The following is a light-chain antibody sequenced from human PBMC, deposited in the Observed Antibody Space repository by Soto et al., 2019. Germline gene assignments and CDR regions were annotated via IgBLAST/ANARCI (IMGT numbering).Light chain of an antibody. J-gene: IGLJ2*01. CDR2: RDS. CDR1: NIGSKN. V-gene: IGLV3-9*01. CDR3: QVWDSSTVV. Sequence: SYELTQPLSVSVALGQTARITCGVNNIGSKNVHWYQQKPGQATVVVIYRDSNRPSGIPERFSGSNSGNTATLTISRAQAGDEADYYCQVWDSSTVVFGGGTKLTVL.